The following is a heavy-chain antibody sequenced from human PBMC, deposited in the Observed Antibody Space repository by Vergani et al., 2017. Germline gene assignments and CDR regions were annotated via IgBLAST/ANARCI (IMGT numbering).Heavy chain of an antibody. V-gene: IGHV4-31*03. D-gene: IGHD3-3*01. CDR1: GGSISSGGFY. Sequence: QVQLQESGPGLVKPSQTLSLTCTVSGGSISSGGFYWSWIRQHPGKGREWIGYIYYSWSTYYNPSLKGRVTISVDTSKNQFSLKLSSVTAADTAVYSCARPQRFFAFDIWGQGTMVTVSS. CDR3: ARPQRFFAFDI. CDR2: IYYSWST. J-gene: IGHJ3*02.